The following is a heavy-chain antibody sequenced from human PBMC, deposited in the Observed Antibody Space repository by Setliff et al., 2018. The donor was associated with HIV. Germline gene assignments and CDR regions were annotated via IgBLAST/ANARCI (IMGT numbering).Heavy chain of an antibody. V-gene: IGHV4-59*08. CDR2: IHYSGAT. CDR1: GGSISSHY. D-gene: IGHD1-26*01. CDR3: ARHSPNVGARGDAFDI. J-gene: IGHJ3*02. Sequence: PSETLSLTCTVSGGSISSHYWIWIRQPPGKGLEWIGYIHYSGATNYNPSLKSRVTIALDTSRTQFSLRLSSVTAADTAVYYCARHSPNVGARGDAFDIWGQGTVVTVSS.